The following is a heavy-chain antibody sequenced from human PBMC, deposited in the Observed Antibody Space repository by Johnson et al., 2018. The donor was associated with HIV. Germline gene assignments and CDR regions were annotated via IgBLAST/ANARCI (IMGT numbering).Heavy chain of an antibody. CDR3: AKDSDAFYYGSGDAFDI. J-gene: IGHJ3*02. CDR2: ISWDGET. V-gene: IGHV3-43D*03. Sequence: VQLVESGGGVVRPGGSLRLSCEVSGFTFDEYGMSWVRQAPGKGLEWVSLISWDGETYYADSMKGRFTISRDSSKQSLYLQMNSLRPEDTALYFCAKDSDAFYYGSGDAFDIWGQGTVVTVSS. CDR1: GFTFDEYG. D-gene: IGHD3-10*01.